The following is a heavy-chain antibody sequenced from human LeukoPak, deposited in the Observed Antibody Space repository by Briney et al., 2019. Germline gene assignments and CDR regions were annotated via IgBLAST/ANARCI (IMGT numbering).Heavy chain of an antibody. CDR1: GFTFSSYW. CDR2: INGDGSDT. V-gene: IGHV3-74*01. D-gene: IGHD3-22*01. CDR3: ARDKERRTYYSDTSSYYSDAFDF. Sequence: PGGSLRLSCAASGFTFSSYWMYWVRQAPGKGLVWVSRINGDGSDTRYADSVKGRFTISRDNAKNTLYLHMNSVRAEDTAVYFCARDKERRTYYSDTSSYYSDAFDFWGQGTMVTVSS. J-gene: IGHJ3*01.